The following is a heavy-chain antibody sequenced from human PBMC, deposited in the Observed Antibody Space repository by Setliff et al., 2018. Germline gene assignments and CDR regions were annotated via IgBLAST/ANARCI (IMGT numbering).Heavy chain of an antibody. CDR1: GFTFSSYS. J-gene: IGHJ6*03. CDR3: ARDRLLWFGELTNYYYYYDMDV. V-gene: IGHV3-21*01. Sequence: GESLRLSCAASGFTFSSYSMNWVRQAPGKGLEWVSSISSSSSYIYYADSVKGRFTISRDNAKNSLYLQMNSLRAEDTAVYYCARDRLLWFGELTNYYYYYDMDVWGKGTTVT. CDR2: ISSSSSYI. D-gene: IGHD3-10*01.